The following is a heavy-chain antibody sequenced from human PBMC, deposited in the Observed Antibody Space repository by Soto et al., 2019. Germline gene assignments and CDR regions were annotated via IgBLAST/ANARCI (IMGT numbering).Heavy chain of an antibody. Sequence: QVQLVQSGAEVKKPGSSVKVSCKASGGTFSSYAISWVRQAPGQGLEWMGGIIPIFGTADYAQKFQGRVTITEHESTIAAYMELSSLRSEDTAVYYCARDGGVYDYSPFDYWGQGTLVTVAS. CDR3: ARDGGVYDYSPFDY. J-gene: IGHJ4*02. CDR1: GGTFSSYA. V-gene: IGHV1-69*12. D-gene: IGHD4-4*01. CDR2: IIPIFGTA.